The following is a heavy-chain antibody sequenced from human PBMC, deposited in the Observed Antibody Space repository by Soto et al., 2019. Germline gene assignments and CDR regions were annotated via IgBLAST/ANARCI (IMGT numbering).Heavy chain of an antibody. CDR2: ISYDGSNK. J-gene: IGHJ3*02. CDR1: GFTFSSYA. D-gene: IGHD3-22*01. CDR3: ARGYYYDSSGYYAGAFDI. Sequence: VGSLRLSCAASGFTFSSYAMHWVRQAPGKGLEWVAVISYDGSNKYYADSVKGRFTISRDNSKNTLYLQMNSLRAEDTAVYYCARGYYYDSSGYYAGAFDIWGQGTMVTVSS. V-gene: IGHV3-30-3*01.